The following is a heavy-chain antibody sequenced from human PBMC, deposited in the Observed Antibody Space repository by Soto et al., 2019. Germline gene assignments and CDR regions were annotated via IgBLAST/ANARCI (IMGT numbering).Heavy chain of an antibody. Sequence: ASVKVSCKASGYTFTSYGISWVRQAPGQGLEWMGWVSTYNGNTNYAHKLQGRVTMTTDTSTSTAYMELMSLRSDDTAVYYCARGSYSLVRGVISQPPFYYYGMDVRGQGTTVTVS. V-gene: IGHV1-18*04. CDR2: VSTYNGNT. CDR1: GYTFTSYG. D-gene: IGHD3-10*01. CDR3: ARGSYSLVRGVISQPPFYYYGMDV. J-gene: IGHJ6*02.